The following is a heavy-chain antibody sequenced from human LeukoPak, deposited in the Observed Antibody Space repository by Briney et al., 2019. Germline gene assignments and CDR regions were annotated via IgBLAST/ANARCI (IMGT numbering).Heavy chain of an antibody. D-gene: IGHD3-10*01. CDR1: GGSISSGDYY. J-gene: IGHJ5*02. V-gene: IGHV4-30-4*08. CDR2: IYYNGST. CDR3: ARTSLGGAWFAR. Sequence: SETLSLTCTVSGGSISSGDYYWSWIRQPPGKGREWIGYIYYNGSTYYNPSLKSRFTTSVDTSKNPFSLKLSSVTAAEEVVYYGARTSLGGAWFARWGQGTLVTVSS.